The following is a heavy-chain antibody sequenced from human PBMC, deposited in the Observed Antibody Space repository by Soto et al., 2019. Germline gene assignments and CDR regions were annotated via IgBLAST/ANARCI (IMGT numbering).Heavy chain of an antibody. CDR2: MDPNSGHT. Sequence: QVKLVLSGTEVREPGASVKVSCKSSGYTFTTYHINWVRQATGQGLEWMGSMDPNSGHTVYAQKFQGRVTMTRSTSISTAYMELSSLISDDTAIYYCARAHDSGDVDYWGQGTLVTVSS. CDR3: ARAHDSGDVDY. CDR1: GYTFTTYH. J-gene: IGHJ4*02. V-gene: IGHV1-8*01. D-gene: IGHD4-17*01.